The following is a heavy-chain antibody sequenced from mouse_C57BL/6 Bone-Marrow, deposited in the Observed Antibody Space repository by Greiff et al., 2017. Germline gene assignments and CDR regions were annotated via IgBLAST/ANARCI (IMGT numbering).Heavy chain of an antibody. CDR3: ARIDYYYGSLDY. J-gene: IGHJ2*01. Sequence: VQLQQSDAELVKPGASVKISCKASGYTFTDHTIHWMKQRPEQGLEWIGYIYPRDGSTKYNEKFKGKATLTADKSSSTAYMQLNSLTSEGSAVYFGARIDYYYGSLDYWGQGTTLTVSS. D-gene: IGHD1-1*01. CDR1: GYTFTDHT. V-gene: IGHV1-78*01. CDR2: IYPRDGST.